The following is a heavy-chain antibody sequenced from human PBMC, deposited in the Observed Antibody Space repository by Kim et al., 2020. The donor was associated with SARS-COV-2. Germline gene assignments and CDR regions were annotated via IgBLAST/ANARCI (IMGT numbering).Heavy chain of an antibody. CDR2: INSDGSST. Sequence: LSLTCAASGFTFSSYWMHWVRQAPGKGLVWVSRINSDGSSTSYADSVKGRFTISRDNAKNTLYLQMNSLRAEDTAVYYCARDHSSSWYGLYYYYYGMDVWGQGTPVTVSS. J-gene: IGHJ6*02. D-gene: IGHD6-13*01. CDR1: GFTFSSYW. V-gene: IGHV3-74*01. CDR3: ARDHSSSWYGLYYYYYGMDV.